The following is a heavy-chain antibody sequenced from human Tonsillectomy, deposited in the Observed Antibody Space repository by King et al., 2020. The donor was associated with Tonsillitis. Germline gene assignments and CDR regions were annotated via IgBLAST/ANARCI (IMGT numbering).Heavy chain of an antibody. J-gene: IGHJ6*03. Sequence: QLQESGPGLVKPSQTLSLTCTVSGGSISSGSFYWSWIRQPAGKGLEWIGRIYSSGSTNYNPSLKSRVTMSVDTSKNQFSLKLSSVTAADTAVYYCAREWNNWNLRFSYFYMDVWGRWTTVTVSS. V-gene: IGHV4-61*02. CDR2: IYSSGST. CDR1: GGSISSGSFY. CDR3: AREWNNWNLRFSYFYMDV. D-gene: IGHD1-7*01.